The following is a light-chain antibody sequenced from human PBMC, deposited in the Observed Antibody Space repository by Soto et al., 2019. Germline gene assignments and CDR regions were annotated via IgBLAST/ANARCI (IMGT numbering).Light chain of an antibody. J-gene: IGKJ1*01. CDR3: QQRSNWPT. V-gene: IGKV3-11*01. Sequence: EIVLTQSPATLSLSPGERVNLSCRASQSVSSHLAWYQQRPGQAPRLLIYDASDRATGIPARFSGSGSGTDFTLTISSLEPEDFAVYYCQQRSNWPTFGQGTKVDI. CDR1: QSVSSH. CDR2: DAS.